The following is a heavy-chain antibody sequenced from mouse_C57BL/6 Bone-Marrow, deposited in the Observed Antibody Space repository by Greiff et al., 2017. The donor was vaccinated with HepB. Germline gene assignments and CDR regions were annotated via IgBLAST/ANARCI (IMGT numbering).Heavy chain of an antibody. V-gene: IGHV1-66*01. J-gene: IGHJ3*01. D-gene: IGHD3-2*02. CDR3: ASPDSSV. CDR2: MYPGSGNT. CDR1: GYSFTSYY. Sequence: VQLQQSGPELVKPGASVKISCKASGYSFTSYYIHWVKQRPGQGLEWIGWMYPGSGNTKYKEKFKGKATLTADTSSSTASMQLSSLTSEDSAVYYCASPDSSVWGRGTLVTVSA.